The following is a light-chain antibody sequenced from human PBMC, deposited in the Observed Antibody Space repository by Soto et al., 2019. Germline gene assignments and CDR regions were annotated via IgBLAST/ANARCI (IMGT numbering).Light chain of an antibody. V-gene: IGKV3-20*01. Sequence: EIVLTQSPGTLSLSPGERTTISCRASHSFSSIYLACYQQNPGQAPRLLFYVPSSRATGFPDRFSGCGSGTYFTFTFSRLEPEDFAVYYCQQYGSSPWTFGKGTKVDIK. CDR2: VPS. CDR1: HSFSSIY. J-gene: IGKJ1*01. CDR3: QQYGSSPWT.